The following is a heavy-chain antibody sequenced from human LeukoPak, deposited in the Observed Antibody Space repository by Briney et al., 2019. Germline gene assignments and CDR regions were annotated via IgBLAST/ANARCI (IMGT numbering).Heavy chain of an antibody. V-gene: IGHV1-2*06. CDR1: GYTFTGYY. CDR3: ARDGPRAAYGMDV. Sequence: GASVKVYCKASGYTFTGYYMHWVRQAPGQGLEWMGRINPNSGGTNYAQKFQGRVTMTRDTSISTAYMELSRLRSDDTAVYYCARDGPRAAYGMDVWGQGTTVTVSS. J-gene: IGHJ6*02. CDR2: INPNSGGT.